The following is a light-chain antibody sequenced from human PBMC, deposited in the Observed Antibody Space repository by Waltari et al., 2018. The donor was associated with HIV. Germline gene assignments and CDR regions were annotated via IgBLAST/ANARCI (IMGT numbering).Light chain of an antibody. V-gene: IGLV3-1*01. J-gene: IGLJ2*01. CDR2: QDT. Sequence: SYELTQPPSVSVSPGQTANITCSGDKLGDKYASWYQQKAGQSPVLVIYQDTERPSGIPERFSGSNSGNTATLTISETQAVDEADYYCQAWDTSVVFGGGTKLTVL. CDR3: QAWDTSVV. CDR1: KLGDKY.